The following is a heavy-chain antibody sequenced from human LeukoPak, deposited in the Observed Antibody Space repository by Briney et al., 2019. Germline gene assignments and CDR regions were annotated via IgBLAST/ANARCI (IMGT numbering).Heavy chain of an antibody. Sequence: ASVKVSCKASGYTFTSYDINWVRQATGQGLEWMGWMNPNSGNTGSAQRFQGRVTMTRDTSRSTAHMELSSLTSEDTAVYYCARGPLVRLPSSFDPWGQGTLVTVSS. V-gene: IGHV1-8*01. CDR1: GYTFTSYD. D-gene: IGHD3-16*02. CDR2: MNPNSGNT. CDR3: ARGPLVRLPSSFDP. J-gene: IGHJ5*02.